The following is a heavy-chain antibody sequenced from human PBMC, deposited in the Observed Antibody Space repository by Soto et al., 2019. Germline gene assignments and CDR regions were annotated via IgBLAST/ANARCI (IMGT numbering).Heavy chain of an antibody. CDR2: ISYDGSNK. D-gene: IGHD3-3*01. Sequence: GGSLRLSCAAPGFTFSSYGMHWVRQAPGKGLEWVAVISYDGSNKYYADSVKGRFTISRDNSKNTLYLQMNSLRAEDTAVYYCAKDRGTYYDFWSGYYPDYYYYYGMDVWGQGTTVTVSS. CDR1: GFTFSSYG. J-gene: IGHJ6*02. CDR3: AKDRGTYYDFWSGYYPDYYYYYGMDV. V-gene: IGHV3-30*18.